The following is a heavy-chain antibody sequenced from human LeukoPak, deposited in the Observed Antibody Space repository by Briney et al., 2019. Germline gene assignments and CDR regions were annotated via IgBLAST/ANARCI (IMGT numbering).Heavy chain of an antibody. CDR2: IYYSGST. V-gene: IGHV4-31*03. CDR3: ARSGGAPGYSSSWYTDRGGEFDY. D-gene: IGHD6-13*01. CDR1: GGSISSGGYY. Sequence: SETLSLTCTVSGGSISSGGYYWSWIRQRPGKGLEWIGYIYYSGSTYYNPSLKSRVTISVDTSKNQFSLKLSSVTAADTAVYYSARSGGAPGYSSSWYTDRGGEFDYWGQGTLVTVSS. J-gene: IGHJ4*02.